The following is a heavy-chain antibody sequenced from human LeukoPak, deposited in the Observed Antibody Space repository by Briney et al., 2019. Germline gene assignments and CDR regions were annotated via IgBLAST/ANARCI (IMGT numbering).Heavy chain of an antibody. CDR2: IYHSGST. V-gene: IGHV4-4*02. CDR3: AREGKTLVATKPDWFDP. J-gene: IGHJ5*02. D-gene: IGHD2-15*01. Sequence: SETLSLTCAVSGGSISSSNWWSWVRQPPGKGLEWIGEIYHSGSTNYNPSLKSRVTISVDKSKNQFSLKLSSVTAADTAVYYCAREGKTLVATKPDWFDPWGQGTLVTVSS. CDR1: GGSISSSNW.